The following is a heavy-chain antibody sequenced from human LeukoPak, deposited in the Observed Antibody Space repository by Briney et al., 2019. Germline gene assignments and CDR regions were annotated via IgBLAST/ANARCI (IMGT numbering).Heavy chain of an antibody. CDR3: ARDRMLGYCSSTSCYRSRGDAFDI. V-gene: IGHV1-18*01. J-gene: IGHJ3*02. D-gene: IGHD2-2*01. Sequence: GASVKVSCKASGYTFTSYAMNWVRQAPGQGLEWMGWISAYNGNTNYAQKLQGRVTMTTDTSTSTAYMELRSLRSDDTAVYYCARDRMLGYCSSTSCYRSRGDAFDIWGQGTMVTVSS. CDR1: GYTFTSYA. CDR2: ISAYNGNT.